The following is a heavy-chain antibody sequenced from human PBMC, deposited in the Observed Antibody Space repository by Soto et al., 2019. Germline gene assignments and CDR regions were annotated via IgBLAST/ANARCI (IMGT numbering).Heavy chain of an antibody. CDR3: ARDSDIVVVPAAPPSYGMDV. J-gene: IGHJ6*02. CDR1: GGSISSGDYY. CDR2: IYYSGST. D-gene: IGHD2-2*01. Sequence: QVQLQESGPGLVKPSQTLSLTCTVSGGSISSGDYYWSWIRQPPGKGLEWIGYIYYSGSTYYNPSLKSRVTISVDTSKSQFSLKLSSVTAADTAVYYCARDSDIVVVPAAPPSYGMDVWGQGTTVTVSS. V-gene: IGHV4-30-4*01.